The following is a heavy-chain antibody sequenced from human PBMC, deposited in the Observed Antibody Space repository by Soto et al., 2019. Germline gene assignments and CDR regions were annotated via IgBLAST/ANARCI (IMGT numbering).Heavy chain of an antibody. CDR1: GGSISSSSYY. Sequence: SETLSLTCTVSGGSISSSSYYWGWIRQPPGKGLEWIGSIYYSGSTYYNPSLKSRVTISVDTSKNQFSLKLSSVTAADTAVYYCARHRSGYDSSGYYDYWGQGTLVTVSS. J-gene: IGHJ4*02. D-gene: IGHD3-22*01. CDR2: IYYSGST. CDR3: ARHRSGYDSSGYYDY. V-gene: IGHV4-39*01.